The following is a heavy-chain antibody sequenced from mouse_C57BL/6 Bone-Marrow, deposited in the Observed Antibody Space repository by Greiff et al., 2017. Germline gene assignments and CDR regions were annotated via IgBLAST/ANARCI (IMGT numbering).Heavy chain of an antibody. CDR3: ARSRVYYDYDWFAY. Sequence: EVKLMESGAELVRPGSSVKMSCKTSGYTFTSYGINWVKQRPGQGLEWIGYIYIGNGYTEYNEKFKGKATLTSDTSSSTAYMQLSSLTSEDSAIYFCARSRVYYDYDWFAYWGQGTLVTVSA. CDR1: GYTFTSYG. V-gene: IGHV1-58*01. D-gene: IGHD2-4*01. J-gene: IGHJ3*01. CDR2: IYIGNGYT.